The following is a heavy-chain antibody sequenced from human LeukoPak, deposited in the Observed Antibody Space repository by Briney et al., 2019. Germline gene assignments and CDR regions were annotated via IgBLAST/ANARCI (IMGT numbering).Heavy chain of an antibody. CDR1: GFTFSSYS. J-gene: IGHJ3*02. Sequence: GGSLRLSCAASGFTFSSYSMNWVRQAPGKGLEWVSSISSSSSYIYYADSVKGRLTISRDNAKNSLYLQMNSLRAEDTAVYYCAREGSDIGAFDIWGQGTMVTVSS. V-gene: IGHV3-21*01. CDR3: AREGSDIGAFDI. CDR2: ISSSSSYI. D-gene: IGHD1-26*01.